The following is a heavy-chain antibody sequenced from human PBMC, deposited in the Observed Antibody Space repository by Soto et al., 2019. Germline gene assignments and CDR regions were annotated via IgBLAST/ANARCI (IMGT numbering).Heavy chain of an antibody. J-gene: IGHJ4*02. CDR2: ISPNSGGT. V-gene: IGHV1-2*02. D-gene: IGHD5-12*01. CDR1: GYTFTDYY. Sequence: QVQLVQSGAEVKKPGASVKVSCKASGYTFTDYYLHWVRQAPGQGLEWMGWISPNSGGTYYAQKFQGRVTMTRDTSISTVYMELSRLRSDDTAVYYCARDSRSGYDYHSYAYCGQGTLVIVSS. CDR3: ARDSRSGYDYHSYAY.